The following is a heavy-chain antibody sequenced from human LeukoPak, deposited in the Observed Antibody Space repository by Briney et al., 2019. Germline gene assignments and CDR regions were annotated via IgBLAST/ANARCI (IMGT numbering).Heavy chain of an antibody. V-gene: IGHV3-23*01. CDR2: ISGSGGAT. Sequence: GGSLRLSCAASGFTFSNYPMSWVRQAPGEGLEWVSSISGSGGATYYADSVKGRFTMSRDNAKNTLYLKMNSLRAEDTAIYYCAKGSSRYFDCWGQGTLVTVSS. CDR3: AKGSSRYFDC. CDR1: GFTFSNYP. J-gene: IGHJ4*02.